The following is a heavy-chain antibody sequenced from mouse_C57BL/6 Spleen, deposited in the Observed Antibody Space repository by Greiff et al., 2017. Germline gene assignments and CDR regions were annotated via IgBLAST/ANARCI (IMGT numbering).Heavy chain of an antibody. J-gene: IGHJ2*01. D-gene: IGHD1-1*01. Sequence: EVKLVESGGGLVKPGGSLKLSCAASGFTFSDYGMHWVRQAPEKGLEWVAYISSGSSTIYYADTVKGRFTISRDNAKNPLFLQMTSLRSEDTAMYYCARTVVAFDYWGQGTTLTVSS. V-gene: IGHV5-17*01. CDR2: ISSGSSTI. CDR1: GFTFSDYG. CDR3: ARTVVAFDY.